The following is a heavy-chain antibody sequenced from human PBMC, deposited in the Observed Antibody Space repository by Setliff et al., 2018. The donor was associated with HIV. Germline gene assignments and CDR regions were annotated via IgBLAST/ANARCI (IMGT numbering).Heavy chain of an antibody. CDR1: GFVFSDHS. CDR2: ISATGTTV. J-gene: IGHJ4*02. V-gene: IGHV3-48*01. CDR3: ARDQLRIPERWDFDF. D-gene: IGHD2-2*01. Sequence: PGESLKISCAASGFVFSDHSLHWVRQAPGEGLEWLSYISATGTTVSYADSVRGRFIISRDSVRNVMYLQMKSLRVEDTAVYYCARDQLRIPERWDFDFWGQGTLVTVSS.